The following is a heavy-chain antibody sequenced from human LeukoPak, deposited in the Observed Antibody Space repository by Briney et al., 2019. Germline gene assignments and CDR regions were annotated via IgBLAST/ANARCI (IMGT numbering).Heavy chain of an antibody. CDR1: GFTFSSYS. CDR3: ARENSSGRRGSRFAP. J-gene: IGHJ5*02. V-gene: IGHV3-21*01. D-gene: IGHD6-19*01. CDR2: ISSSSSYI. Sequence: PGRSLRLSCAASGFTFSSYSMNWVRQAPGKGLEWVSSISSSSSYIYYADSVKGRFTISRDNAKNSLYLQMNSLRAEDTAVYYCARENSSGRRGSRFAPGGQETLVTVP.